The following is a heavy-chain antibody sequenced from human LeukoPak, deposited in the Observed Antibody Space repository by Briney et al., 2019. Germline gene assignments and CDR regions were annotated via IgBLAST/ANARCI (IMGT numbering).Heavy chain of an antibody. Sequence: GGSLRLSCAASGFTFSSYGMHWVRQAPGKGLEWVSAISGSGGSTYYADSVKGRFTISRDNSKNTLYLQMNSLRAEDTAVYYCAKDLYYYGSAPYYMDVWGKGTTVTVSS. D-gene: IGHD3-10*01. CDR2: ISGSGGST. CDR1: GFTFSSYG. CDR3: AKDLYYYGSAPYYMDV. J-gene: IGHJ6*03. V-gene: IGHV3-23*01.